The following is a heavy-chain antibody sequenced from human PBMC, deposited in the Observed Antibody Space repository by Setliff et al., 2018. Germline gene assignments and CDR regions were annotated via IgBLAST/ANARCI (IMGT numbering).Heavy chain of an antibody. D-gene: IGHD4-17*01. CDR1: GGSISSSSYY. CDR3: ARDPLTTNRRRAFDI. CDR2: IYYSGST. Sequence: PSETLSLTCTVPGGSISSSSYYWGWIRQPPGKGLEWIGIIYYSGSTYYNPSLKSRVTISVDTSKNQFSLKLSSVTAADTAVYYCARDPLTTNRRRAFDIWGQGTMVTVSS. J-gene: IGHJ3*02. V-gene: IGHV4-39*07.